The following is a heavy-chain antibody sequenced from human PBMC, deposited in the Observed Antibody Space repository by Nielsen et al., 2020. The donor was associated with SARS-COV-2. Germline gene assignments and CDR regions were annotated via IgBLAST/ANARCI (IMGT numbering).Heavy chain of an antibody. D-gene: IGHD1-1*01. CDR1: GYTFTSYG. J-gene: IGHJ6*02. Sequence: ASVKVSCKASGYTFTSYGISWVRQAPGQGLEWMGWISAYNGNTNYAQKLQGRVTMTTDTSTSTAYMELRSLRSDDTAVYYCAMLQLERRYYYYGMDVWGQGTTVTVSS. V-gene: IGHV1-18*01. CDR3: AMLQLERRYYYYGMDV. CDR2: ISAYNGNT.